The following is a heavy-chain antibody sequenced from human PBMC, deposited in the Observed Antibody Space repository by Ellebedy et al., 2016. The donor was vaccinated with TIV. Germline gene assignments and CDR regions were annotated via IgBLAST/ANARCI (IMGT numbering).Heavy chain of an antibody. CDR2: ISGSTRIT. Sequence: GESLKISCAASGFTFSDYNMNWVRQAPGKGLEWISHISGSTRITYYADSVKGRFTTSRDNAKNSLFLQMNSLRADDTAVYYCVRDVFHESGSPYFDQWGQGTLVTVSS. V-gene: IGHV3-48*04. CDR1: GFTFSDYN. D-gene: IGHD3-10*01. CDR3: VRDVFHESGSPYFDQ. J-gene: IGHJ4*02.